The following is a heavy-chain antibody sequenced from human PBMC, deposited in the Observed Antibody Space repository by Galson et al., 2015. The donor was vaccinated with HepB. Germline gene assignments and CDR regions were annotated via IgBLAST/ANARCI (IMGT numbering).Heavy chain of an antibody. J-gene: IGHJ4*02. CDR1: GFTFSSYG. Sequence: SLRLSCAASGFTFSSYGMHWVRQAPGKGLEWVAVIWYDGSNKYYADSVKGRFTISRDNSKNTLYLQMNSLRAEDTAVYYCARAGSSSWYTANFDYWGQGTLVTVSS. D-gene: IGHD6-13*01. CDR2: IWYDGSNK. CDR3: ARAGSSSWYTANFDY. V-gene: IGHV3-33*01.